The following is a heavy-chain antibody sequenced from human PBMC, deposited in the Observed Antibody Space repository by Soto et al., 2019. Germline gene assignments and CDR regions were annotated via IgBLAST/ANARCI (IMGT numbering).Heavy chain of an antibody. CDR1: GGSISSYY. Sequence: PSETLSLTCTVSGGSISSYYWSWTRQPPGKGLEWIGYIYYSGSTNYNPSLKSRVTISVDTSKNQFSLKLSSVTAADTAVYYCARHKAVAGRSPFDYWGQGTLVTVSS. D-gene: IGHD6-19*01. CDR2: IYYSGST. CDR3: ARHKAVAGRSPFDY. J-gene: IGHJ4*02. V-gene: IGHV4-59*01.